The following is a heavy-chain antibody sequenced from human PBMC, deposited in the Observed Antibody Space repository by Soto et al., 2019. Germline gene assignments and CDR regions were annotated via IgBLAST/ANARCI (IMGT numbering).Heavy chain of an antibody. CDR2: ISSSSYT. CDR3: ARAREDIVVVPSGYFHY. D-gene: IGHD2-2*01. Sequence: LRLSCAASGFTFSDYYMSWIRQAPGKGLEWVSYISSSSYTNYADSVKGRFTISRDNAKNSLYLQMNSLRAEDTAVYYCARAREDIVVVPSGYFHYWGQGTLLTVSS. V-gene: IGHV3-11*06. J-gene: IGHJ4*02. CDR1: GFTFSDYY.